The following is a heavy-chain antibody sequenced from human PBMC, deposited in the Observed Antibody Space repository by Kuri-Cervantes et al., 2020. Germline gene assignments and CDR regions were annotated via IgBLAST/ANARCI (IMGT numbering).Heavy chain of an antibody. CDR3: ASGRDGYISYYFDY. V-gene: IGHV4-4*07. CDR2: IYTSGST. J-gene: IGHJ4*02. D-gene: IGHD5-24*01. CDR1: GGSISSYY. Sequence: SETLSLTCTVSGGSISSYYWSWIRQPAGKGLEWIGRIYTSGSTTYNPSLKSRVTMSVDTSKNQFSLKLSSVTAADTAVYYCASGRDGYISYYFDYWGQGTLVTVSS.